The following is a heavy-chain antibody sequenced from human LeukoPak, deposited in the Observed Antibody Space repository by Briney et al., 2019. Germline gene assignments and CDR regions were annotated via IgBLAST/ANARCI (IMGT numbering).Heavy chain of an antibody. Sequence: PGRSLRLSCAASGFTFSSYGMHWVRQAPGKGLEWVAVISYDGSDKYSADSVKGRFTISRDNSKNTLYLQMNSLRAEDTAVYYCAKNAHYQGYSYGGIDYWGQGTLVIVSS. CDR1: GFTFSSYG. V-gene: IGHV3-30*18. CDR3: AKNAHYQGYSYGGIDY. J-gene: IGHJ4*02. CDR2: ISYDGSDK. D-gene: IGHD5-18*01.